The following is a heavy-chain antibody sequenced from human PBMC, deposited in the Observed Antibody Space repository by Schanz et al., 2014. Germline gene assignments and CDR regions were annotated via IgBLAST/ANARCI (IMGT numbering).Heavy chain of an antibody. CDR3: ARDGDRFYHNYYMDV. V-gene: IGHV4-59*02. CDR2: IYYSGST. D-gene: IGHD4-17*01. CDR1: GFTVSSDH. Sequence: VQLVESGGGLVQPGGSLGLSCVVSGFTVSSDHMSWIRQHPGKGLEWIGYIYYSGSTYYNPSLKSRVTISVDTSKSQFSLKLSSVTAADTAVYYCARDGDRFYHNYYMDVWGKGTTVTVSS. J-gene: IGHJ6*03.